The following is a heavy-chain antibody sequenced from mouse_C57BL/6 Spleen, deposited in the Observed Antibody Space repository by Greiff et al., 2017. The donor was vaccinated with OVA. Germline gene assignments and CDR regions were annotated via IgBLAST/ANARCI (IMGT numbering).Heavy chain of an antibody. Sequence: DVKLVESEGGLVQPGSSMKLSCTASGFTFSDYYMAWVRQVPEKGLEWVANINYDGSSTYYLDSLKSRFIISRDNAKNILYLQMSSLKSEDTATYYCARSARAMDYWGQGTSVTVSS. CDR1: GFTFSDYY. CDR2: INYDGSST. J-gene: IGHJ4*01. V-gene: IGHV5-16*01. CDR3: ARSARAMDY.